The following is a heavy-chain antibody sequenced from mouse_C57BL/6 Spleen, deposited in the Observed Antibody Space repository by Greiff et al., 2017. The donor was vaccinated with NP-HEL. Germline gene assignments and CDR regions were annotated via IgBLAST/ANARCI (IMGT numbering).Heavy chain of an antibody. Sequence: QVQLQQSGPGLVKPSQSLSITCTVSGFSLTSYGVHWVRQSPGKGLEWLGVIWSGGSTDYNAAFISRLSISKDNSKSQVFFKMNSLQADDTAIYYCAIIYYGYDGWYFDVWGTGTTVTVSS. CDR3: AIIYYGYDGWYFDV. CDR1: GFSLTSYG. J-gene: IGHJ1*03. CDR2: IWSGGST. V-gene: IGHV2-2*01. D-gene: IGHD2-2*01.